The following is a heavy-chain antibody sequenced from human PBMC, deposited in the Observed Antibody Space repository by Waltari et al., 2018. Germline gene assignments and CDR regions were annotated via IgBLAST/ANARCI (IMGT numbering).Heavy chain of an antibody. CDR1: GGSLSSYH. CDR3: ARELITPDAFDI. Sequence: QVQLQESGPGLVKPSETLSLTCPVSGGSLSSYHWIWIRQPAGKGLEWIGRIYTSGSTNYNPSLKSRVTMSVDTSKNQFSLKLSSVTAADTAVYYCARELITPDAFDIWGQGTMVTVSS. J-gene: IGHJ3*02. CDR2: IYTSGST. V-gene: IGHV4-4*07. D-gene: IGHD2-15*01.